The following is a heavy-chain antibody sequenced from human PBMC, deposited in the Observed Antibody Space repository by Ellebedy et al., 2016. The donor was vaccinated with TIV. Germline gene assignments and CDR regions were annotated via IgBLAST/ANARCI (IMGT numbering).Heavy chain of an antibody. CDR2: IDPTDSYT. D-gene: IGHD6-13*01. V-gene: IGHV5-10-1*01. CDR1: GYSFTSNW. J-gene: IGHJ4*02. Sequence: PGGSLRLSCKGSGYSFTSNWISWVRQMPGKGLEWMGRIDPTDSYTNYSPSFQGHVTISADKSISTAYLQWSSLKASDTAMYYCAREGYSGSWYHKDWGQGTLVSVSS. CDR3: AREGYSGSWYHKD.